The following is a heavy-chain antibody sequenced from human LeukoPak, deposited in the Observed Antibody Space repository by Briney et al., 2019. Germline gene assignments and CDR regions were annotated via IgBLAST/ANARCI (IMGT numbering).Heavy chain of an antibody. Sequence: GGSLRLSCAASGFTFNNYWMSWVRQAPGKGGEGVANIHQHGSEKYYVDSVKGRFTISRDNAENSVYLQMNSLRAEDTAVYYCTRDNGYCSGGTCLHYYMDVWGKGTTVTIS. CDR3: TRDNGYCSGGTCLHYYMDV. V-gene: IGHV3-7*01. D-gene: IGHD2-15*01. CDR2: IHQHGSEK. J-gene: IGHJ6*03. CDR1: GFTFNNYW.